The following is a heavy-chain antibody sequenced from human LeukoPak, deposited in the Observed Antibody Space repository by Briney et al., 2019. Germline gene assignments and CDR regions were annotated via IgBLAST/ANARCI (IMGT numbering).Heavy chain of an antibody. D-gene: IGHD5-18*01. CDR2: INSDGSST. CDR3: ASPRVTANSFDS. V-gene: IGHV3-74*01. J-gene: IGHJ4*02. Sequence: GGSLRLSCAASGFTFSSYWMHWVRQAPGKGLLWVSRINSDGSSTSYADSVKGRFTISRDNAKNTLYLQMNSLRAEDTAVYYCASPRVTANSFDSWGQGTLVTVSS. CDR1: GFTFSSYW.